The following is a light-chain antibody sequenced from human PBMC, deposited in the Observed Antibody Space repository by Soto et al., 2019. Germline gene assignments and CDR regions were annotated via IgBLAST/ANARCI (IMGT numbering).Light chain of an antibody. CDR2: TAS. Sequence: DIQMTQSPSSLSASVGDRVTISCRASQGIRNDLAWDQQKPGKAPKGLIYTASTLHSGVPSRFSGSGSGTDFTLTISSLQPEDFATYYCLQYNGYPRTFGQGTKVEIK. CDR3: LQYNGYPRT. CDR1: QGIRND. J-gene: IGKJ1*01. V-gene: IGKV1-17*01.